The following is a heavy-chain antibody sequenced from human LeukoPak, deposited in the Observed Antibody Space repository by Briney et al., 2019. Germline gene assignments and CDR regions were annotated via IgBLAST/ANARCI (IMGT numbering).Heavy chain of an antibody. CDR2: VDPNSGGP. CDR3: ARVHSPYYYDSSGYYFDY. CDR1: GYTFTDYY. J-gene: IGHJ4*02. D-gene: IGHD3-22*01. Sequence: ASVKVSCKASGYTFTDYYIHWVRQAPGQGLEWMGWVDPNSGGPNLAQKFQGRVTMTRDTSITTAYMELHSLTSDDTAVYYCARVHSPYYYDSSGYYFDYWGQGTLVTVSS. V-gene: IGHV1-2*02.